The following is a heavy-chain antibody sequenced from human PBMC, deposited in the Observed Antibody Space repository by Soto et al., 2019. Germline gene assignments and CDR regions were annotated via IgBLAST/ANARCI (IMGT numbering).Heavy chain of an antibody. CDR2: INPSGGST. CDR1: GYTFTSCY. J-gene: IGHJ4*02. D-gene: IGHD5-18*01. CDR3: ARRAAPSLDTAMTSLNTFDY. V-gene: IGHV1-46*01. Sequence: QVQLVQSGAEVKKPGASVKVSCKASGYTFTSCYMHWVRQAPGQGLEWMGIINPSGGSTSYAQKFPGSGTMTRDTSTSTVHMELSSLRSEDTAVYYCARRAAPSLDTAMTSLNTFDYWGQGTLVTVSS.